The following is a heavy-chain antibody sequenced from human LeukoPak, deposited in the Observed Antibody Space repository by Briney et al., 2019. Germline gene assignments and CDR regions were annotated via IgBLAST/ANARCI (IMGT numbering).Heavy chain of an antibody. CDR1: GFTFSSYS. D-gene: IGHD1-26*01. J-gene: IGHJ4*02. CDR3: ARGAFSPHGSYYGH. V-gene: IGHV3-21*04. CDR2: ISSSSSYI. Sequence: GGGLVKPGGSLRLSCAASGFTFSSYSMNWVRQAPGKGLEWVSSISSSSSYIYYADSVKGRFTISRDTSKNTLSLQMNSLRVEDTALYYCARGAFSPHGSYYGHWGQGTLVTVSS.